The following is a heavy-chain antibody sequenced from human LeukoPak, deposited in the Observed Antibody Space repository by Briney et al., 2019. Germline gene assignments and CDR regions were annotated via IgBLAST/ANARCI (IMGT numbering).Heavy chain of an antibody. CDR1: GFSFSTYS. CDR2: ISSSSSTI. J-gene: IGHJ4*02. D-gene: IGHD1-1*01. CDR3: VRGNPYNWSY. Sequence: GGSLRLSCAASGFSFSTYSMHWVRQAPGKGLEWVTYISSSSSTINYADSVKGRFTISRDNAKNSLYLQMNSLRAEDTAVYYCVRGNPYNWSYWGQGTLVTVSS. V-gene: IGHV3-48*04.